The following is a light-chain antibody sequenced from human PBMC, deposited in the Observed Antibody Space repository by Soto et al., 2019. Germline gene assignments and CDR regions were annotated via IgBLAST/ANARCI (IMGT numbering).Light chain of an antibody. Sequence: EIVLTQSPGTVYLSPGERATLSCRASRSVGSLYLAWYQQKPDQAPRLLMYATSSRATGIPDRFSGSGSGTDFTLTISSLEPEDFAVYYCQHYGDSARTFGPGTRLEI. CDR1: RSVGSLY. V-gene: IGKV3-20*01. J-gene: IGKJ5*01. CDR3: QHYGDSART. CDR2: ATS.